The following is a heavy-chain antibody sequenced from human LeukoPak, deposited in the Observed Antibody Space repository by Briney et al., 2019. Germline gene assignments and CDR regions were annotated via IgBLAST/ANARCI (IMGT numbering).Heavy chain of an antibody. J-gene: IGHJ6*02. V-gene: IGHV1-69*13. Sequence: GASVKVSCKASGGTFSSYAISWVRQAPGQGLERMGGIIPIFGTANYAQKFQGRVTITADESTSTAYMELSSLRSEDTAVYYCARPEPDILTGYYLQYYGMDVWGQGTTVTVSS. CDR2: IIPIFGTA. CDR3: ARPEPDILTGYYLQYYGMDV. CDR1: GGTFSSYA. D-gene: IGHD3-9*01.